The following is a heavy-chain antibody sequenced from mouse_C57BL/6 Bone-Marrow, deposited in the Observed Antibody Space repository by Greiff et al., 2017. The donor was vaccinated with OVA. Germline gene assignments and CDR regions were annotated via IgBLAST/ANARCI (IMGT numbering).Heavy chain of an antibody. Sequence: EVQLQQSGAELVRPGASVTLSCTASGFNIKDDYMPWVKQRPEQGLEWIGWIDPENGDTEYASKFQGKATITADTSSNTAYLQLSSLTSEDTAVYYCTTLLRTYWGQGTLVTVSA. CDR1: GFNIKDDY. CDR3: TTLLRTY. J-gene: IGHJ3*01. V-gene: IGHV14-4*01. CDR2: IDPENGDT. D-gene: IGHD1-1*01.